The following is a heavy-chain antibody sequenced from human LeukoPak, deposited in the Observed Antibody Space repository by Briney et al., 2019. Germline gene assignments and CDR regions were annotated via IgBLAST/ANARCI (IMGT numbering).Heavy chain of an antibody. CDR2: INPYSGGT. CDR1: GFTFNNYG. Sequence: GGSLRLSCAASGFTFNNYGMHWVRQAPGQGLEWMGWINPYSGGTNYAQKFQGRVTMTRDTSISTAYMELNRLRSDDTAVHYCARDRPGYDSSGYYYAPGRQAFDIWGQGTMVTVSS. CDR3: ARDRPGYDSSGYYYAPGRQAFDI. D-gene: IGHD3-22*01. V-gene: IGHV1-2*02. J-gene: IGHJ3*02.